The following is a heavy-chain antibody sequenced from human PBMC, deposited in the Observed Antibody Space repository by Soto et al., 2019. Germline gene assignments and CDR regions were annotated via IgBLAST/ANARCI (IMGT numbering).Heavy chain of an antibody. Sequence: SGGSLRLSCVGSGVDFRGSYMNWIRQAPGKGLEWISYISDTGRTIHYADSVKGRFVISRDNSRDSLYLQMNDLRADDTAIYYCAGFKEGKIVGLRWLDPWGQGIRVTVSS. V-gene: IGHV3-11*01. CDR1: GVDFRGSY. D-gene: IGHD3-16*02. J-gene: IGHJ5*02. CDR2: ISDTGRTI. CDR3: AGFKEGKIVGLRWLDP.